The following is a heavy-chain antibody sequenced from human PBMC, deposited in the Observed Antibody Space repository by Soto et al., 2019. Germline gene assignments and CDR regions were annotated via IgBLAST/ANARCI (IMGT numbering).Heavy chain of an antibody. D-gene: IGHD2-2*01. CDR1: GGSISSGDYY. V-gene: IGHV4-30-4*01. CDR2: IYYSGST. J-gene: IGHJ4*02. CDR3: ARDHCSSTSCFIDY. Sequence: PSETLSLTCTVSGGSISSGDYYWSWIRQPPGKGLEWIGYIYYSGSTYYNPSLKSRVTISVDTSKNQFSLKLSSVTAADTAVYYCARDHCSSTSCFIDYWGQGTLVTVSS.